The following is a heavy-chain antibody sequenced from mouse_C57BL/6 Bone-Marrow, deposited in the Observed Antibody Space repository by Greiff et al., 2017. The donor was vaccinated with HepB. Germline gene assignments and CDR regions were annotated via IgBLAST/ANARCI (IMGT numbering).Heavy chain of an antibody. J-gene: IGHJ2*01. V-gene: IGHV6-6*01. D-gene: IGHD1-1*01. Sequence: DVKLQESGGGLVQPGGSMKLSCAASGFTFSDAWMDWVRQSPEKGLEWVAEIRNKANNHATYYAESVKGRFTISRDDSKSSVYLQMNSLRAEDTGIYYCTRRTTVVARYFDYWGQGTTLTVSS. CDR2: IRNKANNHAT. CDR3: TRRTTVVARYFDY. CDR1: GFTFSDAW.